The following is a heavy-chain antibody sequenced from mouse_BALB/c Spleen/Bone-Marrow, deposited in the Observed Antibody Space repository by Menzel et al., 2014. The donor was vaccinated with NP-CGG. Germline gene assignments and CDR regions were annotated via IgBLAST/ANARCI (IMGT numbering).Heavy chain of an antibody. CDR2: IYSDDSK. CDR1: GFSLSGRF. CDR3: ARDRSGWGDTRLDL. Sequence: EESGGRLVTPGTPLTLTCTISGFSLSGRFIHWVRQAPGKGLEWIGYIYSDDSKQYATWAKGRFTISKTSTTVDLKVTSPTTEDTATYFCARDRSGWGDTRLDLWGQGTLVTVSS. D-gene: IGHD1-3*01. J-gene: IGHJ1*01. V-gene: IGHV5-6-5*01.